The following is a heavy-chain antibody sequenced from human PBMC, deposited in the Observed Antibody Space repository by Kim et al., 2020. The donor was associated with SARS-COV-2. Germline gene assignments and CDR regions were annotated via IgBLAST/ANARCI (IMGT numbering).Heavy chain of an antibody. D-gene: IGHD3-9*01. CDR2: VNPSGGST. CDR1: GFTFTSYY. Sequence: ASVKVSCRASGFTFTSYYMHWVRQAPGQGLQWMGLVNPSGGSTSYAQKFQGRVTLTTNTSTSTVYMELSSLRSEDTAGYYCARDRPPYDTLTGPDLLDDYYGMDVWGQGTPVTVSS. V-gene: IGHV1-46*03. CDR3: ARDRPPYDTLTGPDLLDDYYGMDV. J-gene: IGHJ6*02.